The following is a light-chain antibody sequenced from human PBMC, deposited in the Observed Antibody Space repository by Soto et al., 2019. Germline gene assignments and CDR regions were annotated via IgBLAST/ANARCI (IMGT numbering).Light chain of an antibody. CDR1: SGHNSYA. V-gene: IGLV4-69*01. CDR3: QTWSTGIRV. CDR2: LNSDGSH. J-gene: IGLJ3*02. Sequence: QLVLTQPPSASASLGASVKLTCTLSSGHNSYAIAWHQQQPEKGPRYLMKLNSDGSHSKGDGIPDRFSGSSSGAERYLTISSLQAEDEADYYCQTWSTGIRVFGGGTKVTVL.